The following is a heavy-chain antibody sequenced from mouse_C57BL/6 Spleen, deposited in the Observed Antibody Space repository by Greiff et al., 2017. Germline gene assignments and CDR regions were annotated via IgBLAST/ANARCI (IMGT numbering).Heavy chain of an antibody. J-gene: IGHJ3*01. CDR2: FYPGSGSI. CDR3: VRHERDYYVSSYFAY. Sequence: QVQLQQSGAELVKPGASVKLSCKASGYTFTEYNIHWVKPRYGQGLEWIGWFYPGSGSIKYNQKFKDKATLTADKSSSSVYMEVRILTSEYSAGDFCVRHERDYYVSSYFAYWGQGTLVTVSA. V-gene: IGHV1-62-2*01. CDR1: GYTFTEYN. D-gene: IGHD1-1*01.